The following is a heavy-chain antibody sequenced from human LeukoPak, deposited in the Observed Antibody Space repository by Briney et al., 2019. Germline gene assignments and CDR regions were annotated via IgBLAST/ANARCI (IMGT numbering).Heavy chain of an antibody. J-gene: IGHJ3*02. CDR2: IWYDGSNK. D-gene: IGHD6-19*01. V-gene: IGHV3-33*08. CDR3: ARPAAVAKVQDAFDI. Sequence: GGSLRLSCAASGFTFSSYGMHWVRQAPGKGLEWVAVIWYDGSNKYYADSVKGRFTISRDNSKNTLYLQMNSLRAEDTAVYYCARPAAVAKVQDAFDIWGQGTMVTVSS. CDR1: GFTFSSYG.